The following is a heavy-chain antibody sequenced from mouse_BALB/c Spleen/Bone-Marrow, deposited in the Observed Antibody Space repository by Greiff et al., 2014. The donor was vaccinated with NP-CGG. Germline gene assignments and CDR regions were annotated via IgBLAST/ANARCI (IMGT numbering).Heavy chain of an antibody. CDR3: ARHEDGYYDAMDY. D-gene: IGHD2-3*01. V-gene: IGHV5-12-1*01. CDR2: ISSGGGST. Sequence: EVMLVESGGGLVKPGGSLKLSCAASGFAFSSYDMSWVRQTPEKRLEWVAYISSGGGSTYYPDTVKGRFTISRDNAKNTLYLQMSSLKSEDTATYYCARHEDGYYDAMDYWGQGTSVTVSS. J-gene: IGHJ4*01. CDR1: GFAFSSYD.